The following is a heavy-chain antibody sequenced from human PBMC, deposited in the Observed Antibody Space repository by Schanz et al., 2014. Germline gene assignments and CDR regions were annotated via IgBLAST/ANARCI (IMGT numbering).Heavy chain of an antibody. V-gene: IGHV1-46*01. CDR3: ASSGAGYSSSWDFDY. CDR2: INPSGGGT. Sequence: QVQLVQSGAEVKKPGSSVKVSCKASGGTFSSDTFSWVRQAPGQGLEWMGIINPSGGGTSYALRFQDRVTVTRDTYRSTVYMELSSLRSEDTAVYYCASSGAGYSSSWDFDYWGQGTLVTVSS. D-gene: IGHD6-13*01. CDR1: GGTFSSDT. J-gene: IGHJ4*02.